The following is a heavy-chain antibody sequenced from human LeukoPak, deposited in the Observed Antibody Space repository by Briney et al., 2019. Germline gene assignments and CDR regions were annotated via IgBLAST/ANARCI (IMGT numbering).Heavy chain of an antibody. CDR2: IYHSGST. CDR1: GGSISSSNW. Sequence: SGTLSLTCAVSGGSISSSNWWSWVHQPPGKGLEWIGEIYHSGSTNYNPSLKSRVTMSVDTSKNQFSLKLSSVTAADTAVYYCARDINVDTTNYNWFDPWGQGTLVTVPS. V-gene: IGHV4-4*02. D-gene: IGHD5-18*01. CDR3: ARDINVDTTNYNWFDP. J-gene: IGHJ5*02.